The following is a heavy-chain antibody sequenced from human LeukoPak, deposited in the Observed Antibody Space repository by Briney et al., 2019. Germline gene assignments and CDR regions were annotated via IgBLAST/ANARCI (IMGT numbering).Heavy chain of an antibody. CDR3: AKDPNRYQLLCYFDY. J-gene: IGHJ4*02. Sequence: GGSLRLSCAASGFTFSSYGMHWVRQAPGKGLEWVAFIRYDGSNKYYADSVKGRFTISRDNSKNTLYLQMNSLRAEDTAVYYCAKDPNRYQLLCYFDYWGQGTLVTVSS. D-gene: IGHD2-2*01. CDR2: IRYDGSNK. CDR1: GFTFSSYG. V-gene: IGHV3-30*02.